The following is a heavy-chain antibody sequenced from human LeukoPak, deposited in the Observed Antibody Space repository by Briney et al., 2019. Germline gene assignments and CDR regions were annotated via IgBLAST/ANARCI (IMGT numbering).Heavy chain of an antibody. CDR2: INQDGSQK. Sequence: PGGSLRLSCAASGFTFSIYWMSWVRQAPGKGLEWVANINQDGSQKYYVDSVKGRFTISRDNAKNSFFLQMSSLRAEDTALYYCAKDYYGSGSYYYFDYWGQGTLVTVSS. J-gene: IGHJ4*02. V-gene: IGHV3-7*03. CDR1: GFTFSIYW. D-gene: IGHD3-10*01. CDR3: AKDYYGSGSYYYFDY.